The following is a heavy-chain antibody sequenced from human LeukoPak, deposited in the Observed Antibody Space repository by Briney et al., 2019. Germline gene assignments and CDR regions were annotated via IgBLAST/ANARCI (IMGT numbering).Heavy chain of an antibody. CDR3: ARDDRPSGHMVRGTYYYYGMDV. CDR1: GFTFSSYE. J-gene: IGHJ6*04. V-gene: IGHV3-48*03. D-gene: IGHD3-10*01. CDR2: ISSSGSTM. Sequence: GGSLRLSCAASGFTFSSYEMNWVRQAPGKGLEWISYISSSGSTMYYADSVKGRFTISRDNAKNSLYLQMNSLRAEDTAVYYCARDDRPSGHMVRGTYYYYGMDVWGKGTTVTVSS.